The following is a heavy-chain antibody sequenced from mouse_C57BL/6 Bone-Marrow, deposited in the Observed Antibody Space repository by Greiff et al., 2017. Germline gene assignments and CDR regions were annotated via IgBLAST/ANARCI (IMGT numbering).Heavy chain of an antibody. Sequence: SGPVLVKPGASVKMSCKASGYTFTDYYMNWVKQSHGKSLEWIGVINPYNGGTSYNQKFKGKATLTVDKSSSTAYMELNSLTSEDSAVYYCARVSQKYYFDYWGQGTTLTVSS. CDR3: ARVSQKYYFDY. CDR2: INPYNGGT. J-gene: IGHJ2*01. CDR1: GYTFTDYY. V-gene: IGHV1-19*01.